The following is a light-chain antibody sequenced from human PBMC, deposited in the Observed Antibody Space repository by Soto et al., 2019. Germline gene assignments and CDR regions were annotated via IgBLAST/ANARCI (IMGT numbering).Light chain of an antibody. CDR2: KAS. Sequence: DDQMTVPPATPSASVGDRVLIICRASQSISSWLAWYQQKAGKAPKLLISKASNLDSGVPSRFSGSGSGTEFNLTISSLQPEDFATYYCPQYTSFIRTFGQGTKLDI. J-gene: IGKJ1*01. CDR3: PQYTSFIRT. CDR1: QSISSW. V-gene: IGKV1-5*03.